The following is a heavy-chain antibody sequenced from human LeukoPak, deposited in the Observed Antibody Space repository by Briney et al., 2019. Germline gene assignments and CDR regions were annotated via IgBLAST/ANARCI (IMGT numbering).Heavy chain of an antibody. Sequence: PGGSLRLSCAASGFTFSSYTMNWVRQAPGKGLEWVSSIISSSSFIYYADSVKGRFTISRDNAKNSLYLQMNSLRAEDTAVYYCARDFGGYCSSSSCYLGFLDYWGQGTLVTVSS. CDR1: GFTFSSYT. CDR2: IISSSSFI. V-gene: IGHV3-21*03. J-gene: IGHJ4*02. CDR3: ARDFGGYCSSSSCYLGFLDY. D-gene: IGHD2-2*01.